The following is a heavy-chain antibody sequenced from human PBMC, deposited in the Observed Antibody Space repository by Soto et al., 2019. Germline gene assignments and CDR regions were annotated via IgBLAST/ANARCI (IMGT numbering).Heavy chain of an antibody. J-gene: IGHJ5*02. V-gene: IGHV4-31*03. CDR1: GGSISRGGYY. CDR2: IYYSGST. Sequence: LTCTVSGGSISRGGYYWSWIRQHPGKGMEWIGYIYYSGSTYYNPSLKSRVTISVDTSKNQFSLKLSSVTAADTAVYYCARDLSGPWGQGTLVTVSS. CDR3: ARDLSGP.